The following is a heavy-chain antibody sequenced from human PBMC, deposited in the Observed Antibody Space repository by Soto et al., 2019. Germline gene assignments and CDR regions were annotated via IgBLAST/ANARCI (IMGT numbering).Heavy chain of an antibody. D-gene: IGHD3-22*01. CDR1: GYTFTSYG. Sequence: GASVKVSCMASGYTFTSYGISWVRQAPGQGLEWMGWISAYNGNTNYAQKLQGRVTMTTDTSTSTAYMELRSLRSDDTAVYYCARDVYYDSSGYYASDYWGQGTLVTVSS. J-gene: IGHJ4*02. CDR3: ARDVYYDSSGYYASDY. CDR2: ISAYNGNT. V-gene: IGHV1-18*01.